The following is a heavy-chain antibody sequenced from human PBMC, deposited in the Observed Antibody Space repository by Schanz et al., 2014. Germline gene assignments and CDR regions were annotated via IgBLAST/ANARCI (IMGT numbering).Heavy chain of an antibody. V-gene: IGHV3-74*01. CDR1: GFSFSSYA. Sequence: EVQLVESGGGLVQPGGSLRLSCAASGFSFSSYAMSWVRQAPGKGLEWVSRIKSDGSSTSYADSVKGRFTISRDNSKNTLYLQMDSLRAEDTAVYFCAKKVPAYNPFDSWGQGTLVTVSS. D-gene: IGHD1-1*01. CDR3: AKKVPAYNPFDS. CDR2: IKSDGSST. J-gene: IGHJ4*02.